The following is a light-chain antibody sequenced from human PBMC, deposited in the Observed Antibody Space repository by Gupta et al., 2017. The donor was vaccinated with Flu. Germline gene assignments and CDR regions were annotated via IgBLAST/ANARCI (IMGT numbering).Light chain of an antibody. CDR2: KAF. J-gene: IGKJ1*01. Sequence: DGVLTQSPLSLPVTLGQPASISCRSSESLVYLDGDSYVSWFHQRPGQSPRRLIYKAFNRDSGGQDRISASGSGTDFTLKISRVEAEDVGIYYCMHSTRWPWTFGQGTKVEI. CDR1: ESLVYLDGDSY. V-gene: IGKV2-30*01. CDR3: MHSTRWPWT.